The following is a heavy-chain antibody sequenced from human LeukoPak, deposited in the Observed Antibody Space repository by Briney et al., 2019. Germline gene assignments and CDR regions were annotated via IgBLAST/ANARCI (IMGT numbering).Heavy chain of an antibody. CDR3: AREGGSSWYAYYYYGMDV. CDR2: INPNSGGT. CDR1: GYTFTGYY. D-gene: IGHD6-13*01. Sequence: GASVEVSCKASGYTFTGYYMHWVRQAPGQGLEWMGWINPNSGGTNYAQKFQGRVTMTRDTSISTAYMELSRLRSDDTAVYYCAREGGSSWYAYYYYGMDVWGQGTTVTVSS. J-gene: IGHJ6*02. V-gene: IGHV1-2*02.